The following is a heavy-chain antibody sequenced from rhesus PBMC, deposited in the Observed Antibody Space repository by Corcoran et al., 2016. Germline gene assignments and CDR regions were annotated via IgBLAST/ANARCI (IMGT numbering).Heavy chain of an antibody. Sequence: EVQLVESGGGLVQPGGSLRLSCAASGFTFSSYCMNCVRQTPGKGLEWISAITSGGGSKYYADTVKGRFTITRENAKKTLYLQRNRLRAEDTGVYYCAKDRGIAAGRFDYWGQGVLVTVSS. CDR3: AKDRGIAAGRFDY. D-gene: IGHD6-13*01. CDR1: GFTFSSYC. V-gene: IGHV3S42*01. CDR2: ITSGGGSK. J-gene: IGHJ4*01.